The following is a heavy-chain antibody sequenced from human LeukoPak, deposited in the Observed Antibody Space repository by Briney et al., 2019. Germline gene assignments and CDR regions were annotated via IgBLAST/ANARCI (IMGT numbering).Heavy chain of an antibody. V-gene: IGHV3-30-3*01. D-gene: IGHD3-10*01. CDR3: ARGGTWEWFGDPL. CDR2: MSQGGDNK. CDR1: GFTFSTYT. J-gene: IGHJ4*02. Sequence: PGGSLRLSCTASGFTFSTYTFHWVRQGPGKGLEWLAVMSQGGDNKFYADSVKDRVTMSRHNSENTVYLQMSSLRVEDTAVYYCARGGTWEWFGDPLWGQGTLVTVSS.